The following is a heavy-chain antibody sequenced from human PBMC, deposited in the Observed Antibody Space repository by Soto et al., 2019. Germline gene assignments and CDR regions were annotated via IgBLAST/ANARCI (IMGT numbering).Heavy chain of an antibody. CDR2: IYYSGST. CDR3: ARDSSGWRPGSFDY. V-gene: IGHV4-59*01. D-gene: IGHD6-19*01. Sequence: QVQLQESGPGLVKPSETLSLTCTVSGGSISSYYWSWIRQPPGKGLEWIGYIYYSGSTNYNPSLKSRVTISVDTSKNQFSLKLSSVTAADTAVYYCARDSSGWRPGSFDYWGQGTLVTVSS. J-gene: IGHJ4*02. CDR1: GGSISSYY.